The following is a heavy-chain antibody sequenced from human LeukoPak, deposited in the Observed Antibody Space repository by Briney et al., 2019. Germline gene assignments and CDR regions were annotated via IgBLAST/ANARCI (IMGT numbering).Heavy chain of an antibody. CDR1: GGSISRSTHY. D-gene: IGHD6-13*01. Sequence: SETLSLTCTVSGGSISRSTHYWGWIRQPPGKGLEWIGSIYYSGSTYYNSSLESRVTISIDTSRTQVSLKLKSVTAADTAVYYCARGDSNTWYPSGRHFDHWGQGTLVSVSS. CDR3: ARGDSNTWYPSGRHFDH. J-gene: IGHJ4*02. V-gene: IGHV4-39*07. CDR2: IYYSGST.